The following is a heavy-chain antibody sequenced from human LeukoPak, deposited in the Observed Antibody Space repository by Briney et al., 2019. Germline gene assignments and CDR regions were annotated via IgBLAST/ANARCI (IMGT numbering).Heavy chain of an antibody. V-gene: IGHV4-38-2*02. CDR2: IYHSGST. CDR3: ARDREDWFQGRWFDP. Sequence: PSETLSLTCTVSGYSISSGYYWGWIRQPPGKGLEWIGSIYHSGSTYYNPSLKSRVTISVDTSKNQFSLKLSSVTAADTAVYYCARDREDWFQGRWFDPWGQGTLVTVSS. D-gene: IGHD3-9*01. J-gene: IGHJ5*02. CDR1: GYSISSGYY.